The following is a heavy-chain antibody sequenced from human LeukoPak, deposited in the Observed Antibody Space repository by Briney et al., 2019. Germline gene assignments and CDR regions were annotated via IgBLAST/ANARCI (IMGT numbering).Heavy chain of an antibody. Sequence: PSETLSLTCTVSGGSISSYYRSWIRQPPGKGLEWIGYIYYSGSTNYNPSLKSRVTISVDTSKNQFSLKLSSVTAADTAVYYCARHPGGQRGYSYGFDYWGQGTLVTVSS. CDR2: IYYSGST. D-gene: IGHD5-18*01. J-gene: IGHJ4*02. CDR3: ARHPGGQRGYSYGFDY. CDR1: GGSISSYY. V-gene: IGHV4-59*08.